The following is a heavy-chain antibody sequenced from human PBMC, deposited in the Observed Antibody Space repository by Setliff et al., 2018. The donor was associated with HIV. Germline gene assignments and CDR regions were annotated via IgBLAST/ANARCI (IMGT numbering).Heavy chain of an antibody. D-gene: IGHD3-9*01. V-gene: IGHV1-2*02. CDR2: INPNSGGT. J-gene: IGHJ5*02. Sequence: ASVKVSCKASGYTFTGYYMHWVRQAPGQGLEWMGWINPNSGGTTYAQKFQGRVNMTRDTSTTTFYMELISLKSEDTAMCYCARDSNEGSDWSNGGWFDPWGPGTLVTVSS. CDR1: GYTFTGYY. CDR3: ARDSNEGSDWSNGGWFDP.